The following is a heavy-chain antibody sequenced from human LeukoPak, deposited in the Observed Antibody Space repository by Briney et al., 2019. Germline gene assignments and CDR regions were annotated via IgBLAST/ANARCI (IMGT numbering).Heavy chain of an antibody. D-gene: IGHD2-2*01. CDR3: ARSETVVVPAPHTWFDP. Sequence: SETLSLTCAVYGGSFSAYYWSSIRQPPGRGLEWIGEINHSGGTNYNPSLASRVTISVDTSKNQFSLNLRSVTAADTAVYYCARSETVVVPAPHTWFDPWGQETLVTVSS. J-gene: IGHJ5*02. CDR2: INHSGGT. V-gene: IGHV4-34*01. CDR1: GGSFSAYY.